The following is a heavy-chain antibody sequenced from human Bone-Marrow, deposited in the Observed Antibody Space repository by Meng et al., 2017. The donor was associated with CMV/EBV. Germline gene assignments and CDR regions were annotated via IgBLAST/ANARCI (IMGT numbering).Heavy chain of an antibody. V-gene: IGHV4-59*01. CDR3: ARAPYCGGDCYWDGWYFEL. J-gene: IGHJ2*01. D-gene: IGHD2-21*01. Sequence: SETLSLTCTVSGGSISSYYWSWIRQPPGKGLEWIGYIYYSGSTNYNPSLKSRVTISVGTSKNQFSLKLSSVTAADTAVYYCARAPYCGGDCYWDGWYFELWGHGTLVTVSS. CDR1: GGSISSYY. CDR2: IYYSGST.